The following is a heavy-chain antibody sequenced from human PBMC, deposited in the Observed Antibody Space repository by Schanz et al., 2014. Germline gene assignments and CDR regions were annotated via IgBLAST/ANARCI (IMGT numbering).Heavy chain of an antibody. V-gene: IGHV3-48*04. D-gene: IGHD2-8*02. J-gene: IGHJ3*01. CDR1: GFTFSAYW. Sequence: EVQLVESGGGLVQPGGSLRLSCAASGFTFSAYWMTWVRQAPGKGLEWLSYISRDGTTSYYADSVKGRFTISRDNAKNSLYLQLNSLTAEDTAVYHCARDSRYCTGVDCKGDAFDLWGQGTLVTVSS. CDR2: ISRDGTTS. CDR3: ARDSRYCTGVDCKGDAFDL.